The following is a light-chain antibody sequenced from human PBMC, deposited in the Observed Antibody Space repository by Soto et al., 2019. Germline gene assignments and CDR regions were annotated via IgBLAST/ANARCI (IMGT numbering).Light chain of an antibody. CDR3: CSYAGTYTFV. CDR2: EGS. Sequence: QSALTQPASVSGSPGQSITISCTGTSSDVGSYNLVSWYQQLPGKAPKLMIYEGSKRPSGVSNRFSGSKSGNTASLTISGLQAEDEADYYCCSYAGTYTFVFGGGTKLTVL. V-gene: IGLV2-23*03. CDR1: SSDVGSYNL. J-gene: IGLJ2*01.